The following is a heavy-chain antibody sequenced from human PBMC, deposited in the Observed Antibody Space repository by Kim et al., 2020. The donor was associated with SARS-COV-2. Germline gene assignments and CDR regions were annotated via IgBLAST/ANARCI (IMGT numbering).Heavy chain of an antibody. CDR1: GGSISSYY. Sequence: SETLSLTCTVSGGSISSYYWSWIRQPPGKGLEWIGYIYYSGSTNYNPSLKSRVTISVDTSKNQFSLKLSSVTAADTAVYYCAREVIVVVPAAIRDYYYYYGMDVWGQGTTVTVSS. CDR2: IYYSGST. V-gene: IGHV4-59*01. D-gene: IGHD2-2*01. J-gene: IGHJ6*02. CDR3: AREVIVVVPAAIRDYYYYYGMDV.